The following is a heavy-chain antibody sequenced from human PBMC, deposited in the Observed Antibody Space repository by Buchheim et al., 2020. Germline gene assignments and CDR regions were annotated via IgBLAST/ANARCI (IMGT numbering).Heavy chain of an antibody. V-gene: IGHV4-39*01. CDR1: GGSISSSSYY. CDR3: ARHVAAADPARFDY. Sequence: QLQLQESGPGLVKPSETLSLTCTVSGGSISSSSYYWGWIRPPPGKGLEWIGSIYYSGSTYYNPSLKSRVTISVDTSKNQFSLTLISVTAADTAVYYGARHVAAADPARFDYWGQGTL. D-gene: IGHD6-13*01. J-gene: IGHJ4*02. CDR2: IYYSGST.